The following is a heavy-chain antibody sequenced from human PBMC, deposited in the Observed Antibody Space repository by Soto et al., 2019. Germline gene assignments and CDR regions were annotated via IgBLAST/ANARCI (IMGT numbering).Heavy chain of an antibody. D-gene: IGHD2-21*02. CDR3: ATRRYCGVACDTKLYYGMDV. CDR2: IIPVLGVT. Sequence: QVQLVQSGAEVRKPGSSVEVSCMASGSTFSSYTVNWVRQAPGQGLAWIGRIIPVLGVTHYARRFQGRVTLPAESSRKTAYMELTRLTSDVPAVYYCATRRYCGVACDTKLYYGMDVWGQGTTGTVFS. CDR1: GSTFSSYT. J-gene: IGHJ6*02. V-gene: IGHV1-69*02.